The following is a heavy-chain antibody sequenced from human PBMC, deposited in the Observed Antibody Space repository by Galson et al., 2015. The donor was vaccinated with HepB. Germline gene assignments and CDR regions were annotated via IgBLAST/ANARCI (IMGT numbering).Heavy chain of an antibody. CDR1: GYSFTTYW. V-gene: IGHV5-10-1*01. CDR3: ARHLTYYSDSSAYYDYFDY. Sequence: QSGAEVKKPGESLRISCKGSGYSFTTYWISWVRQMPGKGLEWLGRIDPSDSYTNYSPSFQGHVTISTDRSISTAYLQWSSLKASDTAMYYCARHLTYYSDSSAYYDYFDYWGQGTSVTVSS. CDR2: IDPSDSYT. D-gene: IGHD3-22*01. J-gene: IGHJ4*02.